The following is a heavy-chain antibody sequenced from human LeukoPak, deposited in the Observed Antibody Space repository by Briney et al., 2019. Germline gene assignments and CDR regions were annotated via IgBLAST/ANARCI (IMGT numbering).Heavy chain of an antibody. CDR3: ARDNDSRDPPHFDY. Sequence: SVKVSCKASGGTFSNYAIRWVRQAPGQGLEWMGASSPVFGTAKYAQEFRGRVTITSDNSARAAYMELRSLRSEDTAVYYCARDNDSRDPPHFDYWGQGTLVTVSS. D-gene: IGHD3-16*01. V-gene: IGHV1-69*06. J-gene: IGHJ4*02. CDR2: SSPVFGTA. CDR1: GGTFSNYA.